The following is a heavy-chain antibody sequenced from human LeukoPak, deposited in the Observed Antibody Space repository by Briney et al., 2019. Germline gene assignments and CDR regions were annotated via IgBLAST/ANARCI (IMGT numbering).Heavy chain of an antibody. CDR2: MNPNSGNT. J-gene: IGHJ5*02. CDR1: GYTFTSYD. CDR3: ARSQGVSSSSWYRGWFDP. V-gene: IGHV1-8*01. Sequence: GASVTVSCTASGYTFTSYDINWVRQATGQGLEWMGWMNPNSGNTGYAQKFQGRVTMTRNTSISTAYMELSSLRSEDTAVYYCARSQGVSSSSWYRGWFDPWGQGTLVTVSS. D-gene: IGHD6-13*01.